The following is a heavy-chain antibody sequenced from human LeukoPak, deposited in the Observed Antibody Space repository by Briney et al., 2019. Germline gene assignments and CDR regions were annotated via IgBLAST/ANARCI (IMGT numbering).Heavy chain of an antibody. CDR3: ARGHDYDSSVAY. D-gene: IGHD3-22*01. CDR2: IYSGGST. CDR1: GFTVSSNY. Sequence: PGGSLRLSCAASGFTVSSNYMSWVRQAPGKGPEWVSVIYSGGSTYYADSVKGRFTISRDNSKNTVDLQMNSLRAEDTAVYYCARGHDYDSSVAYWGQGTLVTVSS. J-gene: IGHJ4*02. V-gene: IGHV3-66*01.